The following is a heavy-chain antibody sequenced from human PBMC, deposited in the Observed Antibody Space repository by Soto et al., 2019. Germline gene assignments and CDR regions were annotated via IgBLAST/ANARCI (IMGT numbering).Heavy chain of an antibody. CDR2: IYYSGST. J-gene: IGHJ4*02. Sequence: LEPHPLTYTVADGNIISYYWSWIRKNPGKGLEWIGYIYYSGSTNYNPSLKSRVTISVDTSKNQFSLKLSSVTAADTAVYYCARSHVYYYDSSGPFDYWGQGTLVTVSS. CDR3: ARSHVYYYDSSGPFDY. CDR1: DGNIISYY. V-gene: IGHV4-59*01. D-gene: IGHD3-22*01.